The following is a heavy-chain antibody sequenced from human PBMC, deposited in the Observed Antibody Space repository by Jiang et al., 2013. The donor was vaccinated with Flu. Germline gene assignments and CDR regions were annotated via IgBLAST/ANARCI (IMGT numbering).Heavy chain of an antibody. CDR3: ARARNDYGDSRTGVDS. J-gene: IGHJ4*02. Sequence: PGLVKPSETLSLTCSVSGAYINHYFWNWIRQPPGKGLEWIGHISHTGSTNHNPSLESRVNISLDTSKKQFSLRLVSVTPADTAVYYCARARNDYGDSRTGVDSWGQGTLVTVSS. CDR1: GAYINHYF. D-gene: IGHD4-17*01. V-gene: IGHV4-59*13. CDR2: ISHTGST.